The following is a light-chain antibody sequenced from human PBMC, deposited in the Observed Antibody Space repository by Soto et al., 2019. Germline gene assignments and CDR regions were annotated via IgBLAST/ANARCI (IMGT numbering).Light chain of an antibody. CDR2: DAS. CDR1: RSISDW. Sequence: DIQMTQSPSVLSASVGDRVTINCRASRSISDWLAWYQQKPGKAPKLLIFDASSLQSGVPSRFSGSGSGTEFTLTISSLQPDDFATYYCLQYESYSWAFGQGTKV. V-gene: IGKV1-5*01. CDR3: LQYESYSWA. J-gene: IGKJ1*01.